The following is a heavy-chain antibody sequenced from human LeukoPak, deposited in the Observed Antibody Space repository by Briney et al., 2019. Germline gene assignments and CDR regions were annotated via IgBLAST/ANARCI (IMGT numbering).Heavy chain of an antibody. Sequence: GGSLRLSCTASGFSVSNMYMSWVRQAPGKGLEWVSAFYKDGRTYYADSVKGRFTISRDNAKNTLYLQLNSLRPEDTAVYYCARDYSSWFDFWGQGTLVTVSS. V-gene: IGHV3-53*01. D-gene: IGHD6-6*01. CDR2: FYKDGRT. CDR1: GFSVSNMY. J-gene: IGHJ4*02. CDR3: ARDYSSWFDF.